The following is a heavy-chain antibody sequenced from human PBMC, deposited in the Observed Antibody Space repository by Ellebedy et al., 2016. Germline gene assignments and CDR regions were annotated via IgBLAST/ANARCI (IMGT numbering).Heavy chain of an antibody. D-gene: IGHD4-11*01. J-gene: IGHJ4*02. CDR1: GFTFSSYW. V-gene: IGHV3-7*03. Sequence: GESLKISCTASGFTFSSYWMSWVRQAPGKGLEWVANIKQDGSEKYYVDSVKGRFTISRDNAKNSLYLQMNSLRAEDTAVYYCARDDYSNYLDFDYWGQGTLVTVSS. CDR3: ARDDYSNYLDFDY. CDR2: IKQDGSEK.